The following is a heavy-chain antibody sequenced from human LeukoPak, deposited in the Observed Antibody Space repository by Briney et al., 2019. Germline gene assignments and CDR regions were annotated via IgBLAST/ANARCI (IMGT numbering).Heavy chain of an antibody. V-gene: IGHV3-48*03. J-gene: IGHJ4*02. CDR3: ARDLDRY. D-gene: IGHD3-22*01. Sequence: GGSLRLSCAASGVTFSSYEMNWVRQAPGKGLEWVSYLSSSGSTIYYADPVKGRFTIYRDNAKELLYMRMKSLRGEDTAVYYCARDLDRYWGEGNLVTVSS. CDR1: GVTFSSYE. CDR2: LSSSGSTI.